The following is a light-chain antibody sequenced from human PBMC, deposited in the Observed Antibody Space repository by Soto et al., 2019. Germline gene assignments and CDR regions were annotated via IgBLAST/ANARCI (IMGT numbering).Light chain of an antibody. V-gene: IGKV1-9*01. CDR3: QQLNTFPVT. Sequence: DIQLTQSPSFLSASVGDRVTITCRASQGISSYLAWYQQTPGKAPKLLIYASSTLQSGVPSRFSGSGYGTEFTHTISSLLPEDFATYYCQQLNTFPVTFGQGTRLEIK. CDR1: QGISSY. CDR2: ASS. J-gene: IGKJ5*01.